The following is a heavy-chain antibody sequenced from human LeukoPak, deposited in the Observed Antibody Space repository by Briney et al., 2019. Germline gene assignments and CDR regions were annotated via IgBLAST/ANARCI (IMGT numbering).Heavy chain of an antibody. D-gene: IGHD3-10*01. J-gene: IGHJ4*02. CDR3: ARDRDYYGSGSFDY. V-gene: IGHV3-48*04. Sequence: GGSLRLSCAASGFTFSSYSMNWVRQAPGKGLEWVSYISSSSSTIYYADSVKGRFTISRDNAKNSLYLQMNSLRAEDTAVYYCARDRDYYGSGSFDYWGQGTPVTVSS. CDR2: ISSSSSTI. CDR1: GFTFSSYS.